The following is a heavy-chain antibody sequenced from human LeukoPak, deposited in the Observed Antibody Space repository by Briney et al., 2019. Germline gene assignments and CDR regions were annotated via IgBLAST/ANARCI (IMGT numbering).Heavy chain of an antibody. J-gene: IGHJ6*03. Sequence: PGGSLRLSCAASGFTFTNCGMHWVRQAPGKGLEWVAFIRYDGSNKKYADSVKGRFTISRDNSKNTLYLQMNSLRAEDTAVYYCAKYNYDFWSGYSFYYYYYYMDVWGKGTTVTVSS. CDR3: AKYNYDFWSGYSFYYYYYYMDV. D-gene: IGHD3-3*01. CDR2: IRYDGSNK. CDR1: GFTFTNCG. V-gene: IGHV3-30*02.